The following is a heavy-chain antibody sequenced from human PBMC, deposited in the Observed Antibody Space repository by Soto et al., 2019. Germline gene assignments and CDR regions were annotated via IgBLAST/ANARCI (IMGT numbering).Heavy chain of an antibody. D-gene: IGHD1-1*01. CDR1: GFSFSNSG. V-gene: IGHV3-23*01. Sequence: GGSLRLSCVTSGFSFSNSGMSWVRQAPGKGLDWVSGISGNGRNTYYADSVKGRFLVSRDNSGNTLFLQMNSLRAEDTAIYFCAKNGLSNSPSAIDSWGQGTLVTVSS. J-gene: IGHJ4*02. CDR3: AKNGLSNSPSAIDS. CDR2: ISGNGRNT.